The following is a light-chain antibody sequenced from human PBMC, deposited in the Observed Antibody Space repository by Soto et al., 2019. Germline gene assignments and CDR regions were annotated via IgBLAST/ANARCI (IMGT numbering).Light chain of an antibody. Sequence: EIVLTQSPGTLSLSPGERATLSCRASQSITNSYLAWYQQKPGQAPGLLVYGASSRATGIPDRFSGSGSGTDFTLTISRLEPEDFAVYYCQQYGSSRFTFGPGTKVDIK. J-gene: IGKJ3*01. CDR1: QSITNSY. V-gene: IGKV3-20*01. CDR3: QQYGSSRFT. CDR2: GAS.